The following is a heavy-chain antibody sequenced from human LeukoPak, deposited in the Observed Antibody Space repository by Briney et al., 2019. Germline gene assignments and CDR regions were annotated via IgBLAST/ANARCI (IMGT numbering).Heavy chain of an antibody. CDR3: ARIQYSSSWYGNYYYYYMDV. CDR2: IKQDGSEK. V-gene: IGHV3-7*01. Sequence: GGSLRLSCAAPGFTFSSYWMSWVRQAPGKGLEWVANIKQDGSEKYYVDSVEGRFTISRDNAKNSLYLQMNSLRAEDTAVYYCARIQYSSSWYGNYYYYYMDVWGKGTTVTVSS. CDR1: GFTFSSYW. D-gene: IGHD6-13*01. J-gene: IGHJ6*03.